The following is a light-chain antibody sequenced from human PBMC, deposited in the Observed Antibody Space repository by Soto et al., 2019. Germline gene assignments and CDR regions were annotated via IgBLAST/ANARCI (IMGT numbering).Light chain of an antibody. J-gene: IGKJ1*01. CDR3: QQYYSYPRT. Sequence: AIRMTQSPSSFSASTGDRVTITCRASQGISSYLAWYQQKPGKAPKLLIYDASTLQSGVPSRFSGSGSGTDFTLTISCLQSEDFATYYCQQYYSYPRTFGQGTNVEIK. CDR1: QGISSY. V-gene: IGKV1-8*01. CDR2: DAS.